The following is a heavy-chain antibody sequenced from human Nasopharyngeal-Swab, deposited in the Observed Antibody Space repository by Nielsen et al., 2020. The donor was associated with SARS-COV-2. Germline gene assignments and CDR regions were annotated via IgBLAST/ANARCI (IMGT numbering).Heavy chain of an antibody. CDR1: GGSISSGGYY. D-gene: IGHD3-22*01. J-gene: IGHJ4*02. V-gene: IGHV4-30-4*01. CDR3: ARGNYYYDSSGRSVDY. Sequence: SETLSLTCAVSGGSISSGGYYWSWIRQPPGKGLEWIGYIYYSGSTYYNPSLKSRVTISVDTSKNQFSLKLSSVTAADTAVYYCARGNYYYDSSGRSVDYWGQGTLVTVSS. CDR2: IYYSGST.